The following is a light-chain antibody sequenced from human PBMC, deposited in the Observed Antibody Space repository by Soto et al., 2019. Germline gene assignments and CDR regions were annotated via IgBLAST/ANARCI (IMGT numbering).Light chain of an antibody. J-gene: IGLJ2*01. CDR2: EVS. CDR3: NSCTDTTSLI. V-gene: IGLV2-14*01. CDR1: SSDVGDYKY. Sequence: QSALTQPASVSGSPGQSITIYCTGTSSDVGDYKYVSWYQQHPGKAPKLIIYEVSNRPSGISNRFSGSKSGNTASLTISGLQAEDEADYYCNSCTDTTSLIFGGGTKLTVL.